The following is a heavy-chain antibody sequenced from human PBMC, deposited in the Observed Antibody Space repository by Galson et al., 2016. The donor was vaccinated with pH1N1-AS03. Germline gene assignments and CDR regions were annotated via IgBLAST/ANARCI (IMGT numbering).Heavy chain of an antibody. CDR3: AKDLRSKIKVSGFAY. D-gene: IGHD5/OR15-5a*01. CDR2: ITGSGGTT. CDR1: GFAFSSFV. Sequence: SLRLSCAASGFAFSSFVMSWVRQAPGKGLEWVAAITGSGGTTYYGDSVKGRFTVSRDNSNNTLYLELNSLRAGDTAIYYCAKDLRSKIKVSGFAYWGQGATVTVSS. J-gene: IGHJ4*03. V-gene: IGHV3-23*01.